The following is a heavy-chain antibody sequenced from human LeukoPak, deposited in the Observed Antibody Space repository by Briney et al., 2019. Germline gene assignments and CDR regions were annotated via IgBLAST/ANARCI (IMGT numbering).Heavy chain of an antibody. CDR1: GFTFSSYA. V-gene: IGHV3-23*01. J-gene: IGHJ4*02. CDR2: ISGSGGST. D-gene: IGHD2-2*01. CDR3: ANVYCSSTSCSDY. Sequence: GGSLRLSCAASGFTFSSYAMSWVRQAPGKGLEWVSAISGSGGSTYYADSAKGRFTISRDNSKNTLYLQMNILRAEDTAVYYCANVYCSSTSCSDYWGQGTLVTVSS.